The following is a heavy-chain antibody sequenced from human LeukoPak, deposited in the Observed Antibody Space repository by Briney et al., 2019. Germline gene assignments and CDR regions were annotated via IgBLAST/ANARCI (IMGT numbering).Heavy chain of an antibody. D-gene: IGHD6-13*01. J-gene: IGHJ4*02. V-gene: IGHV3-7*01. Sequence: ETLSLTCTVSGGSISSSSYYWGWIRQPPGKGLEWVANIKQDGSEKYYVDSVKGRFTISRDNAKNSLYLQMNSLRAEDTAVYYCARDLYSSSWYYFDYWGQGTLVTVSS. CDR2: IKQDGSEK. CDR3: ARDLYSSSWYYFDY. CDR1: GGSISSSSYY.